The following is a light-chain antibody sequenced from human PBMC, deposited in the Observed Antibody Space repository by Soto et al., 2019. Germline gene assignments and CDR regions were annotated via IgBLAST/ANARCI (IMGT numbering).Light chain of an antibody. V-gene: IGLV2-8*01. CDR2: EVS. Sequence: QSVLTQPPSASGSPGQSVTLSCTGTSNEVGGFNYFSWYQQHPGKAPKLMIYEVSKRPSGVPDRFSGSKSGNTASLTVSWLQAEDEADYYCSSYAGSNNFVFGTGTKVTVL. CDR3: SSYAGSNNFV. J-gene: IGLJ1*01. CDR1: SNEVGGFNY.